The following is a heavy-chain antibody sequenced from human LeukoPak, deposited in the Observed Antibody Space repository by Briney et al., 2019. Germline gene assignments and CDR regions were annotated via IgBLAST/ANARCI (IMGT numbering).Heavy chain of an antibody. CDR2: ISTTSNTK. D-gene: IGHD1-26*01. J-gene: IGHJ4*02. V-gene: IGHV3-48*01. CDR1: GFTFSSYS. CDR3: ARRGATGEDYFDY. Sequence: TGGSLRLSCAASGFTFSSYSLNWVRQAPGKGLEWVSFISTTSNTKYYADSVKGRFTISRDNAKNSLYLQMNSLRTEDTAVYYCARRGATGEDYFDYWGQGTLVTVSS.